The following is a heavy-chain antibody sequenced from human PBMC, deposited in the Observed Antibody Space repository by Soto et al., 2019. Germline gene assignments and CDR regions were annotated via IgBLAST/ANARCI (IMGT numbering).Heavy chain of an antibody. D-gene: IGHD6-13*01. J-gene: IGHJ6*02. CDR2: IIPIVGTG. Sequence: QVQLVQSGAEVKKPGSSVKVSCKASGGSFSSYAISWVRQAPGQGLEWMGGIIPIVGTGNYAQNFQGRVTITAAEYTSTAYMELSSLRSEDTAMYYCARDLRAAGRPGMDVWGQGTTVTVSS. V-gene: IGHV1-69*01. CDR1: GGSFSSYA. CDR3: ARDLRAAGRPGMDV.